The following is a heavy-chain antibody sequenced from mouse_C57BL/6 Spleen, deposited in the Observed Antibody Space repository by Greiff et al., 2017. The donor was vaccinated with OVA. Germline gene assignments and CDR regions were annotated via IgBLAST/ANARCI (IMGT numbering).Heavy chain of an antibody. V-gene: IGHV1-50*01. D-gene: IGHD1-1*01. CDR1: GYTFTSYW. Sequence: VKLQQPGAELVKPGASVKLSCKASGYTFTSYWMQWVKQRPGQGLEWIGEIDPSDSYTNYNQKFKGKATLTVDTSSSTAYMQLSSLTSEDSAVYYGARRNYGSSIYAMDYWGQGTSVTVSS. J-gene: IGHJ4*01. CDR2: IDPSDSYT. CDR3: ARRNYGSSIYAMDY.